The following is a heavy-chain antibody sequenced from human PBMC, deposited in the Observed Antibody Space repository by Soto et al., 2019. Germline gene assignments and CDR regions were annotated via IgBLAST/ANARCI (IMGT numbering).Heavy chain of an antibody. CDR1: GFTFSTYA. Sequence: EVQLLESGGGLVQPGGSLRLSCAASGFTFSTYAMTWVRQAPGKGLEWVSTISGSGGSTYYADSVKGRFTISRDNSKNTLYLQMNSQRAEDTAVYYCSVTVSSSWYFDYWGQGTLVTVSS. CDR3: SVTVSSSWYFDY. D-gene: IGHD6-13*01. CDR2: ISGSGGST. J-gene: IGHJ4*02. V-gene: IGHV3-23*01.